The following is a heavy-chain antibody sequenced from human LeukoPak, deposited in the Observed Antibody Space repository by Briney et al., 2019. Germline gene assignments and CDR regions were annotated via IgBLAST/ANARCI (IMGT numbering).Heavy chain of an antibody. V-gene: IGHV5-51*01. J-gene: IGHJ4*02. CDR1: GNSFTTYW. Sequence: GESLKISCKGSGNSFTTYWIAWVRQMPGKGLEWMGIIYPGDSDTRYSPSFQGQVTISADKTISTAYLQWSSLKASDTAMYYCARGPHSWGFFDYWGQGTLVTVSS. CDR2: IYPGDSDT. CDR3: ARGPHSWGFFDY. D-gene: IGHD7-27*01.